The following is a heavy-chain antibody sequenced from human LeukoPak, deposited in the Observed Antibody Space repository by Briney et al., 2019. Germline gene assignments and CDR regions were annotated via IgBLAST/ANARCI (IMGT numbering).Heavy chain of an antibody. D-gene: IGHD3-3*01. CDR1: GFTFSTYA. Sequence: GGSLRLSCAASGFTFSTYAMTWVRQAPGKGLEWVSTISGSGGSTYFAASVKGRFTISRDNSKNTLYLQMNSLRAEDSAVYYCAKDQYYDFWSGYQRDYYYYYMDVWGKGTTVTVSS. V-gene: IGHV3-23*01. CDR2: ISGSGGST. CDR3: AKDQYYDFWSGYQRDYYYYYMDV. J-gene: IGHJ6*03.